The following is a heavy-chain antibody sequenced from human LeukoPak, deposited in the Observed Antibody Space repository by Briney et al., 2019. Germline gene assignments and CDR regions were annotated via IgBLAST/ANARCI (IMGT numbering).Heavy chain of an antibody. CDR3: ARVPGYSSGWYGPDFDY. CDR2: ISAYNGNT. V-gene: IGHV1-18*01. D-gene: IGHD6-19*01. Sequence: ASVKVSCKASGYTFTSYGISWVRQAPGQGLEWMGWISAYNGNTNYAQKLQGRVTMTTDTSTRTAYMELRSLRSDDTAVYYCARVPGYSSGWYGPDFDYWGQGTLVTVSS. J-gene: IGHJ4*02. CDR1: GYTFTSYG.